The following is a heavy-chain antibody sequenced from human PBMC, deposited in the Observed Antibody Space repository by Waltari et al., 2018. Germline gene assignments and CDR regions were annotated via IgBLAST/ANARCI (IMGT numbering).Heavy chain of an antibody. V-gene: IGHV1-69*01. D-gene: IGHD3-22*01. CDR1: GGTFSSYA. J-gene: IGHJ4*02. CDR3: ARGNYYDSSGYYYVGYY. CDR2: ILPIVGTA. Sequence: QVQLVQSGAEVKKPGSSVKVSCKASGGTFSSYAISWVRQAPGQGLEWMGGILPIVGTANDAQKFQGRVTITADESTSTAYMELSSLRSEDTAVYYCARGNYYDSSGYYYVGYYWGQGTLVTVSS.